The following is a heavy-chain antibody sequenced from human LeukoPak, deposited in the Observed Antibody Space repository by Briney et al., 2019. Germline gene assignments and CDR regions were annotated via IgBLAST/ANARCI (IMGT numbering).Heavy chain of an antibody. J-gene: IGHJ4*02. Sequence: PSETLSLTCTVSGGSISSYYWSWIRQPPGKGLEWIGYIYYTGSTNYNPSLKSRVTISVDTSKNQFPLKLSSVTAADTAVYYCARRVAVAGPLDYWGQGTLVPVSS. D-gene: IGHD6-19*01. CDR1: GGSISSYY. CDR2: IYYTGST. V-gene: IGHV4-59*08. CDR3: ARRVAVAGPLDY.